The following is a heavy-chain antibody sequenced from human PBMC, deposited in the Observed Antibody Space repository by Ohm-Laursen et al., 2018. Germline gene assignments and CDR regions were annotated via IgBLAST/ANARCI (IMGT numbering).Heavy chain of an antibody. V-gene: IGHV1-8*02. D-gene: IGHD4-17*01. CDR2: MNPNSGTT. CDR3: ARADYGDLDY. CDR1: GGTFSSYA. J-gene: IGHJ4*02. Sequence: SVKVSCKASGGTFSSYAISWVRQAPGQGLEWMGWMNPNSGTTDYAQKFQGRVTMTRDTSISTVYMELSSLKSEDTGVYYCARADYGDLDYWGQGTLVTVSS.